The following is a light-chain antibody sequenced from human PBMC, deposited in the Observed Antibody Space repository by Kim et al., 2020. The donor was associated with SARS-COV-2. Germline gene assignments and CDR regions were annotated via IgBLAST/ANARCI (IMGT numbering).Light chain of an antibody. J-gene: IGKJ1*01. CDR1: QDISNN. CDR2: AAS. Sequence: DIQMTQSPSSLSASVGDRVTITCRASQDISNNLAWYQQKPGQVPKFLIYAASTLQSGVPSRFSGSGSGTDFTHTISSLQPEDVATYCSQRYKGAPSTFGQGTKVDIK. V-gene: IGKV1-27*01. CDR3: QRYKGAPST.